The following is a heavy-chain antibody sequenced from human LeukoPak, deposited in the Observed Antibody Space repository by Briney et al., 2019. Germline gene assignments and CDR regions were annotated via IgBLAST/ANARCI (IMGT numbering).Heavy chain of an antibody. CDR2: IYHSGST. CDR1: GYSISSGYY. V-gene: IGHV4-38-2*01. CDR3: ARRPHYSGYVSSGYSYYFDY. Sequence: PSETLSLTCAVSGYSISSGYYWGWIRQPPGKGLEWIGSIYHSGSTYYNPSLKSRVTISVDTSKNQFSLKLSSVTAADTAVYYCARRPHYSGYVSSGYSYYFDYWGQGTLVTVPS. J-gene: IGHJ4*02. D-gene: IGHD3-22*01.